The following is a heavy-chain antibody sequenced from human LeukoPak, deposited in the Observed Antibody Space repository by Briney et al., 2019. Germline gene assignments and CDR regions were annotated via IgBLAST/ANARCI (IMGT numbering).Heavy chain of an antibody. CDR1: GGSISSSSYY. V-gene: IGHV4-39*01. J-gene: IGHJ4*02. Sequence: SETLSLTCTVSGGSISSSSYYWGWIRQPPGKGLEWIGSIYYSGSTYYNPSLKSRVTISVDTSKNQFSRKLSSVTAADTAVYYCARLGYDILTGYSPFDYWGQGTLVTVSS. CDR2: IYYSGST. D-gene: IGHD3-9*01. CDR3: ARLGYDILTGYSPFDY.